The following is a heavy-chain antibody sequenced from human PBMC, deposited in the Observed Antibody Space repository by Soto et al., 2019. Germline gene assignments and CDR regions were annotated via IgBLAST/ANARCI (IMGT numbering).Heavy chain of an antibody. CDR3: ARDIGMWVVLSWFDP. CDR2: INPSGGST. J-gene: IGHJ5*02. V-gene: IGHV1-46*01. CDR1: GYTFTSYY. D-gene: IGHD1-26*01. Sequence: VASVKVSCKASGYTFTSYYMHWVRQAPGQGLEWMGIINPSGGSTSYAQKFQGRVTMTRDTSTSTVYMELSSLRSEDTAVYYCARDIGMWVVLSWFDPWGQGTPVTVSS.